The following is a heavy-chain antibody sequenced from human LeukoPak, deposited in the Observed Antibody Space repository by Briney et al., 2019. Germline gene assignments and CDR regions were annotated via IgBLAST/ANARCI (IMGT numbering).Heavy chain of an antibody. D-gene: IGHD2-2*01. J-gene: IGHJ6*03. CDR3: ARGRGHILGYCSSTSCYRPDYYYYMDV. V-gene: IGHV1-8*01. CDR1: GYTFTSYD. Sequence: ASVKVSCKASGYTFTSYDINWLRQATGQGLEWMGWMNPNSGNTGYAQKFQGRVTMTRNTSISTAYMELSSLRSEDTAVYYCARGRGHILGYCSSTSCYRPDYYYYMDVWGKGTTVTVSS. CDR2: MNPNSGNT.